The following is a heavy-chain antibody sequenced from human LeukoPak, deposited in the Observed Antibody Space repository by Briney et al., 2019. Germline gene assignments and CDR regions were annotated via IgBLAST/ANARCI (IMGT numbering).Heavy chain of an antibody. CDR1: GGSISSYY. CDR3: ARRVYSSSWSYYFDY. CDR2: IYYSGSS. Sequence: SETLSLTCTVSGGSISSYYWSWIRQPPGKGLEWIGYIYYSGSSSYNPSLKSRVTISVDTSKNQFSLKLSSVTAADTAVYYCARRVYSSSWSYYFDYWGQGALVTVSS. J-gene: IGHJ4*02. D-gene: IGHD6-13*01. V-gene: IGHV4-59*01.